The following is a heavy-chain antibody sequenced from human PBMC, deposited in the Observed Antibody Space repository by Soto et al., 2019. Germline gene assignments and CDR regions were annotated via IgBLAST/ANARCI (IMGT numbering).Heavy chain of an antibody. D-gene: IGHD5-18*01. J-gene: IGHJ6*02. V-gene: IGHV1-69*13. CDR1: GGSFTYT. Sequence: AASVKVSCKASGGSFTYTLSCVRQSPGQGLEWMGGIIPIFGTTNYAQKFQGRVTITADESTKTAYMELSTLRSEDTAVYYCARLHSHGTYGMDVWGQGTTVTVYS. CDR3: ARLHSHGTYGMDV. CDR2: IIPIFGTT.